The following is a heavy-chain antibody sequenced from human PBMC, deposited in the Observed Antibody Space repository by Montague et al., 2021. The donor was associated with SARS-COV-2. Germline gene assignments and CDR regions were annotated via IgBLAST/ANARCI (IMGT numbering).Heavy chain of an antibody. V-gene: IGHV4-39*01. J-gene: IGHJ4*02. CDR2: FYGSSST. D-gene: IGHD6-19*01. CDR3: ARSWGQWLLWGYYFDY. CDR1: GGSISSSCYY. Sequence: SETLSLTCTVSGGSISSSCYYWSWIPQRPGKGREWIGSFYGSSSTYSYPTRKSRITVSADTSKNQLYLSLSSATAADTAVCYCARSWGQWLLWGYYFDYWGQGTLGPGSS.